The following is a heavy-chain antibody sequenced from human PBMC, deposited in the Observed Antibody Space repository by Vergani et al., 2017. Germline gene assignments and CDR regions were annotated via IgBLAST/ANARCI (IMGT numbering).Heavy chain of an antibody. CDR3: ARHPPIGTTVVNNWFDP. CDR2: IYYSGST. V-gene: IGHV4-31*03. CDR1: GGSISSGGYY. Sequence: QVQLQESGPGLVKPSQTLSLTCTVSGGSISSGGYYWSWIRQHPGKGLEWIGYIYYSGSTYYNPSLKSRVTISVDTSKNQFSLKLSSVTAADTAVYYCARHPPIGTTVVNNWFDPWGQGTLVTVSS. D-gene: IGHD4-23*01. J-gene: IGHJ5*02.